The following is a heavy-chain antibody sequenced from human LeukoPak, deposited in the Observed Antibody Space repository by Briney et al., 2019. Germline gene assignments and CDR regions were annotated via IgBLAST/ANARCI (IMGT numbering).Heavy chain of an antibody. J-gene: IGHJ4*02. V-gene: IGHV4-39*01. CDR1: GGSISSSSYY. CDR2: IYYSGST. CDR3: ARQESGQLDY. Sequence: SETLSLTCTVSGGSISSSSYYWGWIRQPPGKGLEWIGSIYYSGSTYYNPSLKSRVTISVDTSKNQFSLKLSSVTAADTAVYYCARQESGQLDYCGQGTLVTVSS. D-gene: IGHD3-3*01.